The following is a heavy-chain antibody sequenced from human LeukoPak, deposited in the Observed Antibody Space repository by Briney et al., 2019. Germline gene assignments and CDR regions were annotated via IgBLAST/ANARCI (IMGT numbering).Heavy chain of an antibody. CDR1: GFTFTSSA. J-gene: IGHJ6*02. CDR3: ARADYGGNSDYYYYGMDV. CDR2: IVVGSGNT. Sequence: SVKVSCKASGFTFTSSAVQWVRQARGQRLEWIGWIVVGSGNTNYAQKFQERVTITRDMSTSTAYMELSSLRSEDTAVYYCARADYGGNSDYYYYGMDVWGQGTRVTVSS. V-gene: IGHV1-58*01. D-gene: IGHD4-23*01.